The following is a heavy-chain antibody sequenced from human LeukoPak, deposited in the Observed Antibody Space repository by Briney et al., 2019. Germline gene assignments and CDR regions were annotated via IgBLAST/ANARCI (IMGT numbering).Heavy chain of an antibody. CDR2: ISSSSSYI. Sequence: PGGSQRLSCAASRFTFSSYNMNWVRQAPGKGLEWVSSISSSSSYIYYADSVKGRFTISRDNAKNSLYLQMNSLRAEDTAVYYCARDRDFAWLSNLDAFDIWGQGTMVTVSS. V-gene: IGHV3-21*01. CDR3: ARDRDFAWLSNLDAFDI. CDR1: RFTFSSYN. D-gene: IGHD3-9*01. J-gene: IGHJ3*02.